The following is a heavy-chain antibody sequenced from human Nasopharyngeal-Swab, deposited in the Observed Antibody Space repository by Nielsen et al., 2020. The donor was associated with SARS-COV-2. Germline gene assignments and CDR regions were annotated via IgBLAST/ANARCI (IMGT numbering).Heavy chain of an antibody. V-gene: IGHV3-11*01. D-gene: IGHD2-2*01. CDR3: ARDGVSRDIVVVPAASNWFDP. J-gene: IGHJ5*02. CDR1: GFVSSDYY. CDR2: ISSSGSTI. Sequence: GASLEFCWASSGFVSSDYYMSWIRQAPGKVLEWVSYISSSGSTIYYADSVKGRFTISRDNAKNSLYLQMNSLRAEDTAVYYCARDGVSRDIVVVPAASNWFDPWGQGTLVTVSS.